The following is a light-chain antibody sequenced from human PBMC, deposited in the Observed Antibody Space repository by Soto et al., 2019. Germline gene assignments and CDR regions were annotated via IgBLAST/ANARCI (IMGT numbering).Light chain of an antibody. V-gene: IGLV2-8*01. J-gene: IGLJ2*01. CDR3: SSYAGSNNLLV. CDR1: SSDVGGYNY. CDR2: EVS. Sequence: QSALTQPPSASGSPGQSVTISCTGTSSDVGGYNYVSWYQQHPGKAPKLMIYEVSKRPSGVPDRFSGSKSGNTASLTVSGLQAEDEADYYCSSYAGSNNLLVFGGGTKLTV.